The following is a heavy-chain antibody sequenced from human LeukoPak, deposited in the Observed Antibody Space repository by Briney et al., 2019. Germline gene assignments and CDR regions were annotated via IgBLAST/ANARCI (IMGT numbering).Heavy chain of an antibody. CDR2: ISTSGST. D-gene: IGHD6-13*01. V-gene: IGHV4-4*07. CDR1: GRSISSYY. J-gene: IGHJ5*02. CDR3: AGGGAAALNWFDR. Sequence: SQTLSLTCTVSGRSISSYYWSWIRQPAGKGLEWIGHISTSGSTSYNPSLTSRVTISLDTPKNQCSLKLSPATAPPTARYYVAGGGAAALNWFDRWGQGTLVTVSS.